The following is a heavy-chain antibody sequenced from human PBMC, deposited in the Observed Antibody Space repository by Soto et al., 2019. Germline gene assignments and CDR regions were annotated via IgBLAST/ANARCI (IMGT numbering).Heavy chain of an antibody. V-gene: IGHV3-33*01. J-gene: IGHJ4*02. CDR2: IWYDGSHI. Sequence: QVHLVESGGGVVQPGGSLRLSCAASGFTFGSFGIHWVRQAPGKGLEWMAIIWYDGSHIYYADSVKGRFTISRDNSKNTVYLQMNSLRAEDTAVYYCARNGGYYYFDYWGQGTPVTVSS. CDR3: ARNGGYYYFDY. D-gene: IGHD2-21*02. CDR1: GFTFGSFG.